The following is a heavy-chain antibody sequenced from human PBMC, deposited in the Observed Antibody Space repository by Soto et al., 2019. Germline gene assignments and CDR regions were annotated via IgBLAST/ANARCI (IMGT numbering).Heavy chain of an antibody. CDR1: GFTFSTHP. Sequence: GGALRLCCATSGFTFSTHPIHQVRQASGKGLECVAIVSFDGSNKYYADSLKGRFTISRDNSKNTLYLQMSGLTPEDTAVYYCARGLYYYDSSGFDYWGQGTLVTVSS. D-gene: IGHD3-22*01. V-gene: IGHV3-30-3*01. CDR3: ARGLYYYDSSGFDY. CDR2: VSFDGSNK. J-gene: IGHJ4*02.